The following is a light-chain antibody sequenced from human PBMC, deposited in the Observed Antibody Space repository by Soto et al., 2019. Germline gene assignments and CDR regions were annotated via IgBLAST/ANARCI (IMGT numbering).Light chain of an antibody. CDR1: QSITSL. V-gene: IGKV1-5*03. CDR3: QHYNTYSP. J-gene: IGKJ4*02. Sequence: DIQMTQSPSTLSASVEDRVTITYRASQSITSLLAWYHQKPGEAPKLLIYKTSTLESGVPSRFSGSGSGTEFTLTINNLQPDDFASYYCQHYNTYSPFGGGTKVEIK. CDR2: KTS.